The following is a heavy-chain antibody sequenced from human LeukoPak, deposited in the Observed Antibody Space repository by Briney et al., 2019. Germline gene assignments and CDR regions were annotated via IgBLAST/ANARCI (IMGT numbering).Heavy chain of an antibody. Sequence: GGSLRLSCAASGFTFSSYSMNWVRQAPGKGLEWVSSISSSSYRYYADSVKGRFTISRDNAKNSLYLQMNSLRAEDTAVYYCARGSSWYFAFDYWGQGTLVTVSS. J-gene: IGHJ4*02. D-gene: IGHD6-13*01. CDR2: ISSSSYR. CDR1: GFTFSSYS. CDR3: ARGSSWYFAFDY. V-gene: IGHV3-21*01.